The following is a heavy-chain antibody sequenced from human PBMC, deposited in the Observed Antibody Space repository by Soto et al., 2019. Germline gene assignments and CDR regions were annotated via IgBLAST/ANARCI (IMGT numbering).Heavy chain of an antibody. Sequence: QVQLVESGGGVVRPGRSLRLTCAASGFTFRNYGMHWVRQAPGKGLEWVTVISHDGSDKYYADSMKGRFINSRDNSENTVYLNMNSLKPEDTAVYYCANENQQLIHHYWGQGTLASISS. CDR2: ISHDGSDK. V-gene: IGHV3-30*18. J-gene: IGHJ4*02. CDR1: GFTFRNYG. CDR3: ANENQQLIHHY. D-gene: IGHD1-1*01.